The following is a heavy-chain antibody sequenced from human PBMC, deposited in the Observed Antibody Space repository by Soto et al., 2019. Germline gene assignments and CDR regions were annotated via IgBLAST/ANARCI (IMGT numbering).Heavy chain of an antibody. J-gene: IGHJ4*02. D-gene: IGHD2-2*01. CDR2: IWYDGRSK. CDR3: ARSPCSTSCYVDDY. V-gene: IGHV3-33*01. CDR1: GFTFSSYG. Sequence: QVQLVESGGGVVQPGRSLRLSCAASGFTFSSYGLHWVRQAPGKGLEWVAVIWYDGRSKYYADSVQGRFTISRDNSKNTLYLQMNSVRAEDTAVYYCARSPCSTSCYVDDYWGQGTLVTVSS.